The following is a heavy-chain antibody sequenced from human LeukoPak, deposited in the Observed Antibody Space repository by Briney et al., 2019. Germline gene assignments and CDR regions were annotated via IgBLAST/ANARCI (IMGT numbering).Heavy chain of an antibody. J-gene: IGHJ6*03. Sequence: PSETLSLTCTVSGGSISSYYWSWIRQPPGKGLEWIGYIYYSGSTNYNPSRKSRVTISVDTSKNQFSLKLTSVTAADTAVYYCARTTEGGYTYGYFYYYYMDVWGKGTTVTISS. D-gene: IGHD5-18*01. V-gene: IGHV4-59*01. CDR1: GGSISSYY. CDR3: ARTTEGGYTYGYFYYYYMDV. CDR2: IYYSGST.